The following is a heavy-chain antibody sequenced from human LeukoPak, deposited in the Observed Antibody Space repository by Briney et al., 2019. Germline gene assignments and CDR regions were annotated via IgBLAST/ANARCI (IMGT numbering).Heavy chain of an antibody. V-gene: IGHV1-2*02. CDR1: GYTFTGYY. D-gene: IGHD3-9*01. CDR2: INPNSGGT. J-gene: IGHJ4*02. CDR3: ATYDILTGYAEFDY. Sequence: GSVKVSCKASGYTFTGYYMHWVRQAPGQGLEWMGWINPNSGGTNYAQKFQGRVTMTRDTSISTAYMELSRLRSDDTAVYYCATYDILTGYAEFDYWGQGTLVTVSS.